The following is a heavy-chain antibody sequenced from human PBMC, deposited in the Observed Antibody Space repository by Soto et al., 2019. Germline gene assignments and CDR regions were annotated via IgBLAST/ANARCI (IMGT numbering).Heavy chain of an antibody. CDR3: ARHTPAISISDH. D-gene: IGHD2-15*01. V-gene: IGHV4-39*01. J-gene: IGHJ4*02. CDR1: GGSISSSSYY. CDR2: IYYSGST. Sequence: QLQLQESGPGLVKPSETLSLTCTVSGGSISSSSYYWGWIRQPPGKGLEWIGSIYYSGSTYYNPSPKRRVTISVDPSKNQFSRKLSSVTAADTAVYYCARHTPAISISDHWGQGTLVTVSS.